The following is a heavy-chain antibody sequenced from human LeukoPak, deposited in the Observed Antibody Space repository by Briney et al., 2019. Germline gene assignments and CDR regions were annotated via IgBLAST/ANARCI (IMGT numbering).Heavy chain of an antibody. J-gene: IGHJ4*02. CDR2: IKSKTDGGTT. CDR3: TTERGRYCSGGSCYQLSDY. D-gene: IGHD2-15*01. CDR1: GFTFSNAW. V-gene: IGHV3-15*01. Sequence: GGSLRLSCAASGFTFSNAWMSWVRQAPGKGLEWVGRIKSKTDGGTTDYAAPVKGRFTISRDDSKNTLYLQMNSLKTEDTAVYYCTTERGRYCSGGSCYQLSDYWGQGTLVTVSS.